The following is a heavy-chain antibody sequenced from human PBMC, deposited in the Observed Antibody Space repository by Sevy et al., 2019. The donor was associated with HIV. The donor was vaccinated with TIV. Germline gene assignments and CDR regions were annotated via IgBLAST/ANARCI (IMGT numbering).Heavy chain of an antibody. D-gene: IGHD3-9*01. J-gene: IGHJ6*02. CDR1: GFTFSSYA. CDR3: AKDSISGILTGYYSYYYGMDV. V-gene: IGHV3-23*01. Sequence: GGPLRLSCAASGFTFSSYAMSWVRQAPGKGLEWVSAISGSGGSTYYADSVKGRFTISRDNSKNTLYLQMNSLRAEDTAVYYCAKDSISGILTGYYSYYYGMDVWGQGTTVTVSS. CDR2: ISGSGGST.